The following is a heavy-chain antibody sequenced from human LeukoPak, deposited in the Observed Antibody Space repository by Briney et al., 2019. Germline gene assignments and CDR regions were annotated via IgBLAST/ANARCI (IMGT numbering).Heavy chain of an antibody. V-gene: IGHV5-51*01. CDR1: GYSFTNYW. CDR3: ARLSITTSLRLYYFDY. D-gene: IGHD2/OR15-2a*01. J-gene: IGHJ4*02. Sequence: GESLKISCKRSGYSFTNYWLGWVRQMPGKGLEWMGIFYPSDSNTRYNPSFQGQVTFSADKSVNTAYLQWSSLRASDTAIYYCARLSITTSLRLYYFDYWGQGTLVTVPS. CDR2: FYPSDSNT.